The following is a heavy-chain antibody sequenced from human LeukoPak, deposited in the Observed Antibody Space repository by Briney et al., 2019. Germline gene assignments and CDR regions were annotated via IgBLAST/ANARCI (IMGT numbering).Heavy chain of an antibody. V-gene: IGHV4-34*01. CDR3: AVSIAAGAQDY. D-gene: IGHD6-6*01. CDR1: GGSFSGYY. Sequence: SETLSLTCAVYGGSFSGYYWSWIRQPPGKGLEWIGEINHSGSTNYNPSLKSRVTISVDTSKNQFSLKLSSVTAADTAVYYRAVSIAAGAQDYWGQGTLVTVSS. CDR2: INHSGST. J-gene: IGHJ4*02.